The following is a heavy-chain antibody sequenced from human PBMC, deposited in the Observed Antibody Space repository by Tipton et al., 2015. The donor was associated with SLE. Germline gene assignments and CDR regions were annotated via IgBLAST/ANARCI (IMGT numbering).Heavy chain of an antibody. Sequence: SLRLSCAASGFTFSSYGMHWVRQSPGKGLEWVAFTRYDGSNKYYADSVKGRFTISRDNSKNTLSLQMNSLRADDTAVYFCGKDLRFLEWSPIDYWGQGTLVTVSS. CDR1: GFTFSSYG. J-gene: IGHJ4*02. D-gene: IGHD3-3*01. V-gene: IGHV3-30*02. CDR2: TRYDGSNK. CDR3: GKDLRFLEWSPIDY.